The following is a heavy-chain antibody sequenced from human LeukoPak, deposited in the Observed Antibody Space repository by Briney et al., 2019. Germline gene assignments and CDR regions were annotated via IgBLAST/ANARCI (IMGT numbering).Heavy chain of an antibody. CDR1: GFTFSNYA. Sequence: PGGSLRLSCAASGFTFSNYAMHWVRQPPGKGLEWVSSIFPSGGEIHYADSVRGRFTISRDNSKSTLSLQMNSLRAEDTAIYYCATYRQVLLPFESWGQGTLVTVSS. CDR2: IFPSGGEI. CDR3: ATYRQVLLPFES. D-gene: IGHD2-8*02. J-gene: IGHJ4*02. V-gene: IGHV3-23*01.